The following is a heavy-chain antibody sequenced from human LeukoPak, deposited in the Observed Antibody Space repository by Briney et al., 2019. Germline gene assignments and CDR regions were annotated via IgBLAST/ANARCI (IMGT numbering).Heavy chain of an antibody. Sequence: GGSLRLSCAASGFTFSSYWMTWVRQAPGKGLAWVANINQDGSGKYYVDSVKGRFTISRDNSKNTLYLQMNSLRAEDTAVYYCAKLLGGDYYYYYMDVWGKGTTVTVSS. J-gene: IGHJ6*03. V-gene: IGHV3-7*03. D-gene: IGHD6-19*01. CDR3: AKLLGGDYYYYYMDV. CDR1: GFTFSSYW. CDR2: INQDGSGK.